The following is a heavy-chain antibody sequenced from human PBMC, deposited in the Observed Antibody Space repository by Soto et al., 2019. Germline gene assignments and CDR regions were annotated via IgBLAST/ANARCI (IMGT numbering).Heavy chain of an antibody. J-gene: IGHJ3*02. CDR3: AREGGVLGYCSGGRGRYAFDM. Sequence: PSETLSLTCTVSGGSISSGGYYWSWIRQHPGKGLEWIGYIYYSGSTYYNPSLKSRVTMSVDTSKNQFSLKLSSVTAADTAVYYGAREGGVLGYCSGGRGRYAFDMWGKGKRVTV. CDR1: GGSISSGGYY. CDR2: IYYSGST. V-gene: IGHV4-31*03. D-gene: IGHD2-15*01.